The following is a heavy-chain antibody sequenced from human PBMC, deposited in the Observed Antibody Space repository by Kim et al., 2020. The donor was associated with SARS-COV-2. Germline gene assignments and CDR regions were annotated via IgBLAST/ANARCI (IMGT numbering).Heavy chain of an antibody. CDR3: AEGGTWERSNFDY. J-gene: IGHJ4*02. V-gene: IGHV3-23*01. D-gene: IGHD1-26*01. Sequence: YYAESVKGRFTISRANCKNTVYQEINRQRAEDTAVDYCAEGGTWERSNFDYWGQGTLVTVSS.